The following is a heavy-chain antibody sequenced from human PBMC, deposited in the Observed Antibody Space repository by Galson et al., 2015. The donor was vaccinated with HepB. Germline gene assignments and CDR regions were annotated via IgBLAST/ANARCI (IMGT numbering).Heavy chain of an antibody. CDR1: GFTFTSSA. CDR3: AAVGDSSGYSTGGVDAFDI. CDR2: IVVGSGNT. J-gene: IGHJ3*02. Sequence: SVKVSCKASGFTFTSSAMQWVRQARGQRLEWIGWIVVGSGNTNYAQKFQERVTITRDMSTSTAYMELSSLRSEDTAVYYCAAVGDSSGYSTGGVDAFDIWGPGTMVTLSS. V-gene: IGHV1-58*02. D-gene: IGHD3-22*01.